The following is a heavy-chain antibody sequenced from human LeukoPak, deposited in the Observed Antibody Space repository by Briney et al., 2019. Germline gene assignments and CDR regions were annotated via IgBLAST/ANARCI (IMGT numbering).Heavy chain of an antibody. Sequence: GGSLRLSCAASGFTFSTYAMHWVRQAPGKGLEWVAVISYDGSSKYYADSVKSRFTISRDNSKNTLYLQMNSLRAEDTAVYYCARNYGSGSYLYYYYYGMDVWGQGTTVTVSS. V-gene: IGHV3-30-3*01. CDR2: ISYDGSSK. J-gene: IGHJ6*02. CDR3: ARNYGSGSYLYYYYYGMDV. CDR1: GFTFSTYA. D-gene: IGHD3-10*01.